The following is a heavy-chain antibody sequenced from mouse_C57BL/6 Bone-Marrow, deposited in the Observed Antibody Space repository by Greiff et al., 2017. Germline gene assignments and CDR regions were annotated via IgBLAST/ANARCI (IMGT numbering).Heavy chain of an antibody. V-gene: IGHV1-81*01. D-gene: IGHD1-1*01. CDR3: ARNYGSSHWYFDV. J-gene: IGHJ1*03. CDR2: IYPRSGNT. Sequence: QVQLQQSGAELARPGASVKLSCKASGYTFTSYGISWVKQRTGQGLEWIGEIYPRSGNTYYNEKFKGKATLTADKSSSTAYMELRSLTSEDSAVXFGARNYGSSHWYFDVWGTGTTVTVSS. CDR1: GYTFTSYG.